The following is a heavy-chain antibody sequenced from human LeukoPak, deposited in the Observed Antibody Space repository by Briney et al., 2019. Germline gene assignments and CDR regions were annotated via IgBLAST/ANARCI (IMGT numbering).Heavy chain of an antibody. D-gene: IGHD3-22*01. CDR3: ATKYYYDSSGYYYWYFDL. CDR1: GGSISSTNYY. CDR2: IYYTGNT. J-gene: IGHJ2*01. V-gene: IGHV4-61*05. Sequence: SETLSLTCTVSGGSISSTNYYWGWIRQPPGKGLEWIGYIYYTGNTNYNPSLKSRVTISVDTSKNQFSLKLSSVTAADTAVYYCATKYYYDSSGYYYWYFDLWGRGTLVTVSS.